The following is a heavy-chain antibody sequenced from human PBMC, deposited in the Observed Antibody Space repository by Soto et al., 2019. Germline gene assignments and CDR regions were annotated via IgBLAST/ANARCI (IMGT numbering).Heavy chain of an antibody. J-gene: IGHJ4*02. Sequence: QVQLVESGGGVVQPGRSLRLSCAASGIPFSASGMHWVRQAPGKGLEWVAMIWSDGNSQYYADSVKGRFTISRDNSSNTVYLQMDSLGVEDTAVYFCARDKGVTCIDQGGQGTLVAVSS. CDR3: ARDKGVTCIDQ. D-gene: IGHD5-18*01. CDR2: IWSDGNSQ. V-gene: IGHV3-33*01. CDR1: GIPFSASG.